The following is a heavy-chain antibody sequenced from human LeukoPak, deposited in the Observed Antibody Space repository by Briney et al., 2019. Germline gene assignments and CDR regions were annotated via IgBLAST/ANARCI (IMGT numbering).Heavy chain of an antibody. Sequence: TGGSLRLSCAASGFTFSSYSMNWVRQAPGKGLEWVSSISSSSSYIYYADSVKGRFTISRDNAKNSLYLQMNSLRAEDTAVYYCARDAMTDAFDIWGQGTMVTVSS. CDR1: GFTFSSYS. J-gene: IGHJ3*02. CDR3: ARDAMTDAFDI. V-gene: IGHV3-21*01. D-gene: IGHD2-2*01. CDR2: ISSSSSYI.